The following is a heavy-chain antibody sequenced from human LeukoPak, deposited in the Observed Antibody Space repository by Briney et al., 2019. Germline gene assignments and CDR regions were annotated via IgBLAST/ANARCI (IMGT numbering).Heavy chain of an antibody. J-gene: IGHJ4*02. CDR3: ARGGHSGYDSLFDY. Sequence: SVKVSCKASGGTFSSYAISWVRQAPGQGLEWMGGIIPIFGKANYAQKFQGRVTITADESTSTAYMELSGLRSEDTAVYYCARGGHSGYDSLFDYWGQGTLVTVSS. D-gene: IGHD5-12*01. CDR2: IIPIFGKA. CDR1: GGTFSSYA. V-gene: IGHV1-69*13.